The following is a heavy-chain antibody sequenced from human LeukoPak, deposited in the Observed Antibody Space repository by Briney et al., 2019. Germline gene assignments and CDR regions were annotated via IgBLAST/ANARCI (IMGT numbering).Heavy chain of an antibody. CDR1: GYTFTSYA. V-gene: IGHV7-4-1*02. CDR3: AREKGLGSGWRRPPTDAFDI. CDR2: INTNTGNP. D-gene: IGHD6-19*01. Sequence: ASVKVSCKASGYTFTSYAMNWVRQAPGQGLEWMGWINTNTGNPTYAQGFTGRFVFSLDTSVSTAYLQISSLKAEDTAVYYCAREKGLGSGWRRPPTDAFDIWGQGTMVTVSS. J-gene: IGHJ3*02.